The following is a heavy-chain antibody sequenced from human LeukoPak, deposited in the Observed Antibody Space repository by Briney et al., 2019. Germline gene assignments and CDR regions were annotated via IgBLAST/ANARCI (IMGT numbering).Heavy chain of an antibody. V-gene: IGHV4-39*01. J-gene: IGHJ5*02. Sequence: SETLYLTCTAPGDPISSSSYAWGGIRQPPGKGLGWSGSSNYSASTYYDPSLKSRVTISEDANKNQFSLKLSAVTAEDTAVYYGARQTKGWFDPWGQGTLVTVSS. CDR2: SNYSAST. D-gene: IGHD1/OR15-1a*01. CDR3: ARQTKGWFDP. CDR1: GDPISSSSYA.